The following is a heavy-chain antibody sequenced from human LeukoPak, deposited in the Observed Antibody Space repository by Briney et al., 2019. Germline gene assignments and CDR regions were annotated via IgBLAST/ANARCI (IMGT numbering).Heavy chain of an antibody. CDR2: ISAYNGNT. CDR1: GYTFTSYG. CDR3: ASLRMLYGMDV. V-gene: IGHV1-18*01. Sequence: ASVKVSCKASGYTFTSYGISWVRQAPGQGLEWMGWISAYNGNTNYAQKLQGRVTMTTDTSTSTAYMELRSPRSDDTAVYYCASLRMLYGMDVWGQGTTVTVSS. D-gene: IGHD2-15*01. J-gene: IGHJ6*02.